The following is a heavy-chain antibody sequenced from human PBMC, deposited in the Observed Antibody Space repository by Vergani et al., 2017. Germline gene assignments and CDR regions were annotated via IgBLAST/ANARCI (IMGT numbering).Heavy chain of an antibody. CDR2: IYYSGST. V-gene: IGHV4-39*01. Sequence: QLQLQESGPGLVKPSETLSLTCTVSGGSISSSSYYWGWIRQPPGKGLEWIGSIYYSGSTYYNPSLKSRVTISVDTSKNQFSLKLSSVTAADTAVYYGARXAGIRFLEWLLYGGDFDYWGQGTLVTVSS. J-gene: IGHJ4*02. D-gene: IGHD3-3*01. CDR3: ARXAGIRFLEWLLYGGDFDY. CDR1: GGSISSSSYY.